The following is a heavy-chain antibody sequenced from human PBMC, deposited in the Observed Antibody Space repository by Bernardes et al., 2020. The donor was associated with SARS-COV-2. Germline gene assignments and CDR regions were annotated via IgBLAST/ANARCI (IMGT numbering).Heavy chain of an antibody. CDR2: INHSGST. J-gene: IGHJ4*02. CDR3: ARVVIEYSSPMIDY. CDR1: GGSFSGSY. V-gene: IGHV4-34*01. Sequence: SETLSLTCAVYGGSFSGSYWSWIRQPPGQGLEWIGEINHSGSTHYNPSLKSRVTISVDTSKNQFSLKLSSVTAADTAVYYCARVVIEYSSPMIDYWGQGTLVTVSS. D-gene: IGHD6-6*01.